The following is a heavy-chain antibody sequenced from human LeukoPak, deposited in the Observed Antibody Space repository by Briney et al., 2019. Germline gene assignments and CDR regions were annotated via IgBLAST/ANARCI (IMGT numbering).Heavy chain of an antibody. J-gene: IGHJ3*02. CDR2: INPNSGGT. D-gene: IGHD3-3*01. CDR1: GYTFTGYY. Sequence: GASVKVSCKTSGYTFTGYYMHWVRQAPGQGLEWMGWINPNSGGTNYAQKFQGRVTMTRDTSISTAYMELSRLRSDDTAVYYCARDPRITIFGVAGSAAFDIWGQGTMVTVSS. V-gene: IGHV1-2*02. CDR3: ARDPRITIFGVAGSAAFDI.